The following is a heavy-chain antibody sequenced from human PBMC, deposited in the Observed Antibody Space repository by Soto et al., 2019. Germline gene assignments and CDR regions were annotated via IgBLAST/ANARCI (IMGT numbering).Heavy chain of an antibody. CDR2: LSSPSNTI. J-gene: IGHJ5*01. D-gene: IGHD3-9*01. CDR3: ARSRGFDRNWLDS. Sequence: GGSLRLSCTASGFNFRDFAVNWVRQVPGKGLEWISFLSSPSNTIYYADSVRGRFTISRDNGKNELYLQMNNLKDEDSGVYYCARSRGFDRNWLDSWGQGTLVTVSS. CDR1: GFNFRDFA. V-gene: IGHV3-48*02.